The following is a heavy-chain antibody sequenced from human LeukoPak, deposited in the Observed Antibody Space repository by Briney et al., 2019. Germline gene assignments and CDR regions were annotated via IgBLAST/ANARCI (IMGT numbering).Heavy chain of an antibody. Sequence: PSETLSLTCTVPGGSISSYYWSWIRQPPGKGLEWIGYIYYSGSTNYNPSLKSRVTISVDTSKNQFSLKLSSVTAADTAVYYCAISSGSYFNFDYWGQGTLVTVSS. J-gene: IGHJ4*02. CDR3: AISSGSYFNFDY. V-gene: IGHV4-59*08. CDR1: GGSISSYY. CDR2: IYYSGST. D-gene: IGHD1-26*01.